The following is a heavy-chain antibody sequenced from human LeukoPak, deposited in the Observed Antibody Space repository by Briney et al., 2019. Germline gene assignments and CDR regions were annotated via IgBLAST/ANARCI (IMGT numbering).Heavy chain of an antibody. CDR2: MNPNSGNT. Sequence: ASVKVSCKASGYTFTSYDINWVRQATGQGLAWMGWMNPNSGNTGYAQKFQGRVTMTRNTSISTAYMELSSLRSEDTAVYYCARSKRFGSGSYSTPTAYWGQGTLVTVSS. CDR3: ARSKRFGSGSYSTPTAY. D-gene: IGHD3-10*01. J-gene: IGHJ4*02. CDR1: GYTFTSYD. V-gene: IGHV1-8*01.